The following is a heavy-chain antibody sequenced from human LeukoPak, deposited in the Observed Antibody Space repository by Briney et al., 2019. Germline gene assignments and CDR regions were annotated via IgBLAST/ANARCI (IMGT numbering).Heavy chain of an antibody. J-gene: IGHJ4*02. CDR3: ARILAYCGGDCYYYFDY. CDR2: INHSGST. D-gene: IGHD2-21*02. Sequence: PSETLSLTCAVYGGSFSGYYWSWIRQPPGKGLEWMGEINHSGSTNYNPSLKRRVTISVDTSKNQFSLKLSSVTAADTAVYYCARILAYCGGDCYYYFDYWGQGTLVTVSS. V-gene: IGHV4-34*01. CDR1: GGSFSGYY.